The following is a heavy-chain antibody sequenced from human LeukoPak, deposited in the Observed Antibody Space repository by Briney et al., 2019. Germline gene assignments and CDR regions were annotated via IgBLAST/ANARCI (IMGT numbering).Heavy chain of an antibody. D-gene: IGHD3-22*01. V-gene: IGHV5-51*01. CDR3: ARHTDDSSGYYSTDY. Sequence: GESLKISCKGSGYSFTSYWIGWVRQMAGKGLEWMGIIYPGDSDTRYSPSFQGQVTISADKSISTAYLQWSSLKASDTAMYYCARHTDDSSGYYSTDYWGQGTLVTVSS. CDR2: IYPGDSDT. CDR1: GYSFTSYW. J-gene: IGHJ4*02.